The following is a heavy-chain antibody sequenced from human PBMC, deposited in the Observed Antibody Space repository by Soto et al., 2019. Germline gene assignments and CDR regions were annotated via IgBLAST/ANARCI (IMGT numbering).Heavy chain of an antibody. CDR2: INPNSGVT. CDR3: ARESGGATATLDYYYFYMDV. Sequence: QVQLVQSGAEVKKPGASVTVSCRSSGDTFTDYYMHWVRQAPGQGLEWMGWINPNSGVTKYAQKLQGWVSKTRDTSSRTAYMQMSRLRSDDTAVYYCARESGGATATLDYYYFYMDVWGTGTTVTVSS. V-gene: IGHV1-2*04. CDR1: GDTFTDYY. J-gene: IGHJ6*03. D-gene: IGHD4-17*01.